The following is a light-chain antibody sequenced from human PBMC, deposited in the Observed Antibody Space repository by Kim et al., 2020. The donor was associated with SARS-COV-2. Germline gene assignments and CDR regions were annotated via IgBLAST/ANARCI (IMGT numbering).Light chain of an antibody. V-gene: IGKV1-13*02. CDR1: QGIGGA. CDR3: QQFSGYPFT. CDR2: DAS. Sequence: AIQLTQSPSSLSASVGDRVIVTCRASQGIGGALVWYQQKPGKPPKLLIYDASKLQSGVPSRFSGSGSGTDFTLTISSLQPEDSATYYCQQFSGYPFTFGGGTKVDIK. J-gene: IGKJ4*01.